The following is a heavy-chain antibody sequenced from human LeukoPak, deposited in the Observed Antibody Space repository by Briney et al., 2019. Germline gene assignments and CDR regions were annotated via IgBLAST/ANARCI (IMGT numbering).Heavy chain of an antibody. CDR2: SDPKSGAA. Sequence: GASVQVSCKTSGYTFTSYYIHWLRQAPGQRFEWMGWSDPKSGAAKYEHFQGRVTMTRDTSISTAYMELSRLTSDDTAVYYCARGNFYDNKGYSPELRYWGQGTLVTASS. J-gene: IGHJ4*02. CDR3: ARGNFYDNKGYSPELRY. CDR1: GYTFTSYY. V-gene: IGHV1-2*02. D-gene: IGHD3-10*01.